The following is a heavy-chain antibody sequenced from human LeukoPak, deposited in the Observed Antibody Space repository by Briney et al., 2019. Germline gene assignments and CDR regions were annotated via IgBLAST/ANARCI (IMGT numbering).Heavy chain of an antibody. Sequence: GGSLTLSCVASGFMLSSYEMNWVRQAPGKGLEWVSYISNSGNNIDYADSVKGRFTISRDNAKNSQYLQMNNLRAEDTAVYYCARVGAFYSFYFGMDIWGQGTTVAVSS. D-gene: IGHD4-17*01. CDR1: GFMLSSYE. CDR3: ARVGAFYSFYFGMDI. CDR2: ISNSGNNI. J-gene: IGHJ6*02. V-gene: IGHV3-48*03.